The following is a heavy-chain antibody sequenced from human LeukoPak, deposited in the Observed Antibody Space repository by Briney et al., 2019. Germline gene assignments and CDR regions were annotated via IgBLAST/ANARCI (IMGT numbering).Heavy chain of an antibody. CDR2: ISGGGGST. V-gene: IGHV3-23*01. CDR1: GFTFSSYG. D-gene: IGHD3-3*01. CDR3: AKDLGFLEWSVSGWFDP. J-gene: IGHJ5*02. Sequence: GGTLRLSCAASGFTFSSYGMSWVRQAPGKGLEWVSAISGGGGSTYYADSAKGRFTISRDNSKNTLYLQMNSLRAEDTAVYYCAKDLGFLEWSVSGWFDPWGQGTLVTVSS.